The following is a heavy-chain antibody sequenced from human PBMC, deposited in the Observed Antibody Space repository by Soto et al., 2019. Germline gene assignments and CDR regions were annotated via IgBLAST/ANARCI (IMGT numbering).Heavy chain of an antibody. CDR1: GGSISSGGYS. Sequence: SETLSLTCAVSGGSISSGGYSWSWIRQPPGKGLEWIGYIYHSGSTYYNPSLKSRVTISVDRSKNQFSLKLSSVTAADTAVYYCARVTTHGGAFDIWGQGTMVTVSS. CDR2: IYHSGST. J-gene: IGHJ3*02. V-gene: IGHV4-30-2*01. CDR3: ARVTTHGGAFDI. D-gene: IGHD4-17*01.